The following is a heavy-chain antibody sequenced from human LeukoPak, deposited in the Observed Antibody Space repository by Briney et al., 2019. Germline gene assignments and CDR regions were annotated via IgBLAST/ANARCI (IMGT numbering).Heavy chain of an antibody. V-gene: IGHV3-23*01. CDR1: GFTFSSYA. CDR2: ISGSGGGT. J-gene: IGHJ4*02. CDR3: ARDRARYYDSSGSASFDY. D-gene: IGHD3-22*01. Sequence: GGSLRLSCAASGFTFSSYAMSWVRQAPGKGLEWVSAISGSGGGTYYADSVKGRFTISRDNAKNSLYLRMNSLRAEDTAVYYCARDRARYYDSSGSASFDYWGQGTLVTVSS.